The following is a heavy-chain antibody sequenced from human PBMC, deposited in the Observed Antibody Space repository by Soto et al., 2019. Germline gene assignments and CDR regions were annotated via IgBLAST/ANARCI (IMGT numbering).Heavy chain of an antibody. V-gene: IGHV1-69*13. D-gene: IGHD3-16*01. CDR3: ARDRRAQGDTYYYYGMDV. CDR2: IIPIFGTA. J-gene: IGHJ6*02. CDR1: GGTFSSYA. Sequence: SVKVSCKASGGTFSSYAISWVRQAPGQGLEWMGGIIPIFGTANYAQKFQGRVTITADESTSTAYMELSSLRSEDTAVYYCARDRRAQGDTYYYYGMDVWGQGATVTGS.